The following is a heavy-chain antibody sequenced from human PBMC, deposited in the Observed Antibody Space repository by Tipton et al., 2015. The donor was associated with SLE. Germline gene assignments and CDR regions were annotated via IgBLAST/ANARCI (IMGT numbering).Heavy chain of an antibody. J-gene: IGHJ4*02. CDR1: GGSISGTSYY. D-gene: IGHD3-3*01. CDR2: INHSGST. V-gene: IGHV4-39*07. Sequence: TLSLTCTVSGGSISGTSYYWSWIRQPPGKGLEWIGEINHSGSTNYNPSLKSRVTISVDTSKNQFSLKLSSVTAADTAVYYCARDSSFWSGYPDYWGQGTLVTVSS. CDR3: ARDSSFWSGYPDY.